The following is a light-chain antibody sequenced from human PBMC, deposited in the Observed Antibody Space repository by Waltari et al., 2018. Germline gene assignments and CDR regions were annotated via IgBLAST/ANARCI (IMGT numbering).Light chain of an antibody. CDR2: DAS. CDR1: QNINTF. Sequence: VFTHSSATLSLSAGEGATLSCRASQNINTFLAWYQQKPGQAPRLLIYDASNRATGVPVRFSGGGSGTDFTLTISSLEPEDFAVYYCQQRAVWPPNFGGGTKVEIK. V-gene: IGKV3-11*01. CDR3: QQRAVWPPN. J-gene: IGKJ4*01.